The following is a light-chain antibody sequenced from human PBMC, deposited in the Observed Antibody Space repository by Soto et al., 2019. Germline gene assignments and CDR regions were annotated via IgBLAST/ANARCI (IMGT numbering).Light chain of an antibody. Sequence: EIVLTQSPATLSLSPGERATLSCRASQSVSSYLAWYQQKPGQAPRLLIYDASNRATGIPDRFSGSGSGTDFTLTISRLEPEDLAVYYCQQYGSSPPITFGPGTKVDIK. CDR1: QSVSSY. CDR3: QQYGSSPPIT. J-gene: IGKJ3*01. V-gene: IGKV3-20*01. CDR2: DAS.